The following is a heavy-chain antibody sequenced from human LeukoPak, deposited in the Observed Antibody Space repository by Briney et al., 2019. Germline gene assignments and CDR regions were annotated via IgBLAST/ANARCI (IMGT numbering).Heavy chain of an antibody. Sequence: GGTLRLSCAASGFTFSSYSMLWVRQAPGKGLEWVSYISSSSSTIYYADSVKGRFTISRDNAKNSLYLQMNTLRAEDTAVYYCARDRHKYNYDSGGYPPYWGQGTLVTVSS. CDR3: ARDRHKYNYDSGGYPPY. V-gene: IGHV3-48*01. J-gene: IGHJ4*02. CDR1: GFTFSSYS. D-gene: IGHD3-22*01. CDR2: ISSSSSTI.